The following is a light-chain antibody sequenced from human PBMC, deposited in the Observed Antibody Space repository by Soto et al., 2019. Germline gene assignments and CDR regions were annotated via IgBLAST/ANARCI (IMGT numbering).Light chain of an antibody. Sequence: QLVLTQSSSASASLGSSVKLTCTLSSGHSSDIIAWHQQQPGKAPRYLMKLEGSGSYNKGSGVPDRFSGSSSGADRYLTISDLQFEDEADYYCETWDSNTHVFGGGTKVTVL. CDR2: LEGSGSY. J-gene: IGLJ3*02. CDR1: SGHSSDI. CDR3: ETWDSNTHV. V-gene: IGLV4-60*02.